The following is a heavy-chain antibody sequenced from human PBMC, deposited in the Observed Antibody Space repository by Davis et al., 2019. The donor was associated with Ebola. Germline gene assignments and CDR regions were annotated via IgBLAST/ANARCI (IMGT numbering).Heavy chain of an antibody. CDR3: AREAGATTRIYDS. D-gene: IGHD1-26*01. Sequence: ASAKVSCKASSYTFTSYGISWVRQAPGQGLEWMGWISAYNGNTNYAQKLQGRVTMTTDTSRSTAYMELRSLRSDDTAGYYCAREAGATTRIYDSWGQGTLVTVSS. CDR1: SYTFTSYG. V-gene: IGHV1-18*01. CDR2: ISAYNGNT. J-gene: IGHJ5*01.